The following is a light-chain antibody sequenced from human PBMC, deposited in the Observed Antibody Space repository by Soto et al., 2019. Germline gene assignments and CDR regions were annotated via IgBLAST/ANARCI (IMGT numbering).Light chain of an antibody. CDR1: SSDVGGYNY. V-gene: IGLV2-8*01. CDR2: DVS. Sequence: QSALTQPPSASGSPGQSVTLSRTGTSSDVGGYNYVSWYQQHPGKAPKLMIYDVSNRPSGVPDRFSGSKSGNTASLTVSGLQAEDEADYYCSSYAGSNNLVFGGGTKLTVL. CDR3: SSYAGSNNLV. J-gene: IGLJ2*01.